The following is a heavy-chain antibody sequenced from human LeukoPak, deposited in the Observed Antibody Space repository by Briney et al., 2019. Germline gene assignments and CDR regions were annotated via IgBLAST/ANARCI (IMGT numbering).Heavy chain of an antibody. D-gene: IGHD3-16*02. CDR1: EFTFRSYW. Sequence: GSLRLSCAASEFTFRSYWMHWVRQAPGKGLEWVATIKQDGSEKYYVDSVKGRFAISRDNSKNTLYLQMNSLRAEDTAVYYCAKPRYDYVWGRYPYYFDYWGQGTLVTVSS. CDR2: IKQDGSEK. CDR3: AKPRYDYVWGRYPYYFDY. V-gene: IGHV3-7*03. J-gene: IGHJ4*02.